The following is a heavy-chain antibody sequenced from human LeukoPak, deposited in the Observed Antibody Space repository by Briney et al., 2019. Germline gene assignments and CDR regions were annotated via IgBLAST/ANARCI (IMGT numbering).Heavy chain of an antibody. CDR2: IYHSGST. CDR3: ARVGYYDFWSAVVGDALDI. Sequence: SETLSLTCTVSGGSISSYYWGWIRQPPGKGLEWIGYIYHSGSTNYNPSLKSRVTISVDTSKNQFSLKLSSVTAADTAVYYCARVGYYDFWSAVVGDALDIWGQGTMVTVSS. D-gene: IGHD3-3*01. J-gene: IGHJ3*02. V-gene: IGHV4-59*01. CDR1: GGSISSYY.